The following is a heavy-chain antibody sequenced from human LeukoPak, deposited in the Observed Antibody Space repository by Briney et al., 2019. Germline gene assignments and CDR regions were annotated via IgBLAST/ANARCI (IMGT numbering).Heavy chain of an antibody. V-gene: IGHV4-38-2*02. CDR2: IHHSGNT. Sequence: PSETLSLTCTVSSYSISSDYYWGWIRQPPGKGLEWIGSIHHSGNTYYNPSLKSRVTISVDTSKNQFFLKLTSVTAADTAVYYCARGPIGAVVGPLRFDPWGQGTLVTVSS. D-gene: IGHD6-19*01. J-gene: IGHJ5*02. CDR3: ARGPIGAVVGPLRFDP. CDR1: SYSISSDYY.